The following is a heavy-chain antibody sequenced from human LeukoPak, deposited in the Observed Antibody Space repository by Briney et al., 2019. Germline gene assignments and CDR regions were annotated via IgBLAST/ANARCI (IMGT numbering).Heavy chain of an antibody. D-gene: IGHD3-22*01. Sequence: PGGSLRLSCAASGFTVSSNYMSWVRQAPGKGLEGVSVIYSGGSTYYADSVKGRFTISRHNSKNTLYLQMNSLRAEDTAVYYCARSVRSGDSSGYYYFYWGQGTLVTVSS. CDR2: IYSGGST. CDR3: ARSVRSGDSSGYYYFY. V-gene: IGHV3-53*04. CDR1: GFTVSSNY. J-gene: IGHJ4*02.